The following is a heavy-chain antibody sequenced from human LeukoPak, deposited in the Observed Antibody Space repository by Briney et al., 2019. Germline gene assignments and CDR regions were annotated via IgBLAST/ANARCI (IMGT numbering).Heavy chain of an antibody. CDR3: ARDVGIAAAGAFDI. D-gene: IGHD6-13*01. Sequence: SETLSLTCAVYGGSFSGYYWSWIRQPPGKGLEWIGEINHSGSTYYNPSLKSRVTISVDTSKNQFSLKLSSVTAADTAVYYCARDVGIAAAGAFDIWGQGTMVTVSS. V-gene: IGHV4-34*09. CDR2: INHSGST. CDR1: GGSFSGYY. J-gene: IGHJ3*02.